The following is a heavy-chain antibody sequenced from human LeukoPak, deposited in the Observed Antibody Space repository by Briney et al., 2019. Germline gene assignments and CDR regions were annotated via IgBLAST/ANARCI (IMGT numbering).Heavy chain of an antibody. CDR1: GFTFTGYA. CDR2: ISYEGSNK. V-gene: IGHV3-30-3*01. D-gene: IGHD5-18*01. J-gene: IGHJ3*01. Sequence: PGGSLRLSCAASGFTFTGYAMHWVRQALGKGLEWVTVISYEGSNKYYADSVKGRFTLSRDNSKKTPYLQMNTLRAQDTALYYSSGDLTAMVEYWGQGKLVTVSS. CDR3: SGDLTAMVEY.